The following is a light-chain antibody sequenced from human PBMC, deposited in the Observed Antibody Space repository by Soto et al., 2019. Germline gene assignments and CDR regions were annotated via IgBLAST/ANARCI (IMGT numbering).Light chain of an antibody. CDR1: QSISSW. Sequence: DIQMTQSPSTLSASVGDRVTITCRASQSISSWLAWYQQKPGKAPKLLIYDASSLESGVPARFSGSVSGTEFTLTISSLQPDDFATYYCQQYNSYPSPFGQGTKLEIK. V-gene: IGKV1-5*01. J-gene: IGKJ2*01. CDR3: QQYNSYPSP. CDR2: DAS.